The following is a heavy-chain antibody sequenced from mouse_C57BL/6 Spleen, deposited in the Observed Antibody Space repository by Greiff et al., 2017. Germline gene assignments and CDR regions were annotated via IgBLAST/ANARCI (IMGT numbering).Heavy chain of an antibody. CDR2: IDPSDSYT. V-gene: IGHV1-69*01. Sequence: VQLQQPGAELVMPGASVKLSCKASGYTFTSYWMHWVKQRPGQGLEWIGEIDPSDSYTNYNQKFKGKSTLTVDKSSSTAYMQLSSLTSEDSAVYYCASPYYDYGGFAYWGQGTLVTVSA. CDR1: GYTFTSYW. D-gene: IGHD2-4*01. J-gene: IGHJ3*01. CDR3: ASPYYDYGGFAY.